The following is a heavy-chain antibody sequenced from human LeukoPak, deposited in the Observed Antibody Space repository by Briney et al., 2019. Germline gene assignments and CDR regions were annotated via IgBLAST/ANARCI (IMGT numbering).Heavy chain of an antibody. CDR3: ATGKVAGPFDY. CDR2: VDPEDGET. CDR1: GYTFTDYY. Sequence: ASVKVSCKASGYTFTDYYMHWVQQAPGKGLEWMGRVDPEDGETIYAEKFQGRVIITADTSTDTAYMELSSLRSEDTAVYYCATGKVAGPFDYWGQGTLVTVSS. J-gene: IGHJ4*02. V-gene: IGHV1-69-2*01. D-gene: IGHD6-19*01.